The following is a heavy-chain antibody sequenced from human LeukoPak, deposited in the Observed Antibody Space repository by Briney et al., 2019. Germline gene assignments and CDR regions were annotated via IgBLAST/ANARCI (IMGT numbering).Heavy chain of an antibody. V-gene: IGHV4-59*08. J-gene: IGHJ4*02. CDR2: IYYSGST. CDR3: ASLRGYNGYDPFDY. Sequence: SETLSLTCTVSGGSISRYYWSWIRHPPGKGLELIGYIYYSGSTNYNPSLKSRVTISVDMSKNQFSLKLSSVTVADTAVYYCASLRGYNGYDPFDYWGQGTLVTVSS. CDR1: GGSISRYY. D-gene: IGHD5-12*01.